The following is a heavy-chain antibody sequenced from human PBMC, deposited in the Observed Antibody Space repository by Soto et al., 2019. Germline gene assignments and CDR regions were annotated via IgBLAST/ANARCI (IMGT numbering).Heavy chain of an antibody. D-gene: IGHD3-3*01. CDR2: INHSGST. CDR3: ARLRSPDYYDFWSGYYTSSATFDY. J-gene: IGHJ4*02. V-gene: IGHV4-34*01. Sequence: QVQLQQWGAGLLKPSETLSLTCAVYGGYFSGYYWSWIRQPPGKGLEWIGEINHSGSTNYNPSLKSRVTISVDTSKNQFYLKLSSVTAADTAVYYCARLRSPDYYDFWSGYYTSSATFDYWGQGTLVTVSS. CDR1: GGYFSGYY.